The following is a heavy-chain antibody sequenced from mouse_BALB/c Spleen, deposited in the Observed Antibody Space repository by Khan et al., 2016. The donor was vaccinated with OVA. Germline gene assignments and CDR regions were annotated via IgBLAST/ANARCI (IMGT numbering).Heavy chain of an antibody. CDR1: GFTFSDYY. CDR2: ISDSDTYT. D-gene: IGHD2-13*01. J-gene: IGHJ3*01. CDR3: TRGFYGDPFAY. V-gene: IGHV5-4*02. Sequence: EVELVASGGGLVKPGGSLKLSCEASGFTFSDYYMYWVRQTPEKRLEWVATISDSDTYTYYPDRVKGRFTISRDDVKNNLYLRMSSLKSEDTAIYYCTRGFYGDPFAYWGQGTLVTVSA.